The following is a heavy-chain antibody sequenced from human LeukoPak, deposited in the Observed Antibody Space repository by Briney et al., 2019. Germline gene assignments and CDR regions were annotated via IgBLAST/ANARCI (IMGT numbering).Heavy chain of an antibody. J-gene: IGHJ4*02. D-gene: IGHD6-13*01. CDR3: ARWSSSWETCDY. Sequence: PSETLSLTCTVSGGSITTHYWSWIRQPTGKELEWIGRVYSTGSTKYNPSLESRVTISVDTSKNQFSLKLSSVTAADTAVYYCARWSSSWETCDYWGQGTLVTVSS. CDR2: VYSTGST. CDR1: GGSITTHY. V-gene: IGHV4-4*07.